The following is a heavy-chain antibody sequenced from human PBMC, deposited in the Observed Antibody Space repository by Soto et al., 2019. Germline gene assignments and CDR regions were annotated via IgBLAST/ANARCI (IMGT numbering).Heavy chain of an antibody. V-gene: IGHV1-2*02. CDR3: AREEIPVPGTRGGFDY. J-gene: IGHJ4*02. CDR2: INPYNGAT. CDR1: GYVFTAYY. Sequence: QVQLVQSGAEVKKPGASVKVSCKAPGYVFTAYYMHWVRQAPGQGLEWIGWINPYNGATNYPQKFQGRVTVTTDTSIRTVYMELTSLRSDDTAVYYCAREEIPVPGTRGGFDYWGQGTLVTVSS. D-gene: IGHD6-19*01.